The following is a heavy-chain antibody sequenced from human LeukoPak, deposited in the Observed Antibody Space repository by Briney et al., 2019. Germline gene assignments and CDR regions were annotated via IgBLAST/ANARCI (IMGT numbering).Heavy chain of an antibody. V-gene: IGHV3-66*01. D-gene: IGHD4-17*01. J-gene: IGHJ4*02. CDR2: NYRGGTT. CDR3: ARDFAGDRDY. CDR1: GFTFSSYA. Sequence: GGSLRLSCAASGFTFSSYAMSWVRQAPGKGLEWVSVNYRGGTTDHADSVKGRFTSSRDNAKNTLYLQMNSLSAEDTAVYYCARDFAGDRDYWGQGTLVTVSS.